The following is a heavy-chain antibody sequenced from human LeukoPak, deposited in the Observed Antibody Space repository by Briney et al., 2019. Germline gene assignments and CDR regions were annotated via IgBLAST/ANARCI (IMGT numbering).Heavy chain of an antibody. CDR3: ARGDFYYYGMDV. Sequence: GGSLRLSCAASGFTFSTYWMHWVRQAPGKGLVWVSRVNGDGSSTNYADSVKGRFTISRDNAKNTLYLQMNSLRAEDTAVYYCARGDFYYYGMDVWGQGTTVTVSS. J-gene: IGHJ6*02. CDR2: VNGDGSST. D-gene: IGHD3-3*01. V-gene: IGHV3-74*01. CDR1: GFTFSTYW.